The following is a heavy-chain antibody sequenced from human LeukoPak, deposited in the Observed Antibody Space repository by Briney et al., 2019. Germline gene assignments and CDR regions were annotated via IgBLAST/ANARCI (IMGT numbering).Heavy chain of an antibody. D-gene: IGHD3-10*01. CDR1: GGSISSSNW. CDR2: IYHSGST. CDR3: ARSMVPRPGPVAFDI. V-gene: IGHV4-4*02. J-gene: IGHJ3*02. Sequence: SETLSLTCAVSGGSISSSNWWSWVRQPPGKGLEWIGEIYHSGSTNYNPSLKSRVTISVDKSKNQFSLKLSSVTAADTAVYYCARSMVPRPGPVAFDIWGQGTMVTVSS.